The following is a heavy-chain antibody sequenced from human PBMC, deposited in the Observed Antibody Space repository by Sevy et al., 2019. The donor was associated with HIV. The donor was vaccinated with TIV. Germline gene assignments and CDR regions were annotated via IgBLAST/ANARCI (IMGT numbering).Heavy chain of an antibody. V-gene: IGHV1-2*02. CDR3: AKERVYCSGGTCKPGGWFDP. CDR1: GYTFTGYY. J-gene: IGHJ5*02. D-gene: IGHD2-15*01. Sequence: ASVKVSCKASGYTFTGYYMHWVRQAPGQGLEWMGWINPNSGGTKYAQKFQGRFTMTRDTSISPAYMELSRLRSDDTAVYYCAKERVYCSGGTCKPGGWFDPWGQGTLVTVSS. CDR2: INPNSGGT.